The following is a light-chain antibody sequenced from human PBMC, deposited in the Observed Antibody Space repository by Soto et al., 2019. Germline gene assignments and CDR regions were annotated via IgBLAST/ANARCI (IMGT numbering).Light chain of an antibody. Sequence: DIQMTQSPSSVSASVGDTVTITCRASQDVSTWLAWYQQRPGKAPNLLIYAASSLQIGVPSRFSGSGSGTDFTLTLAGLQPEDFATYYCQQALSFPITFGEGTRLDI. CDR3: QQALSFPIT. J-gene: IGKJ5*01. CDR1: QDVSTW. V-gene: IGKV1-12*01. CDR2: AAS.